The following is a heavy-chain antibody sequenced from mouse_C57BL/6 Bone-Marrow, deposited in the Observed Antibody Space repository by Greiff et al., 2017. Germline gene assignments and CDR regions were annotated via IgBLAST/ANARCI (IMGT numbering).Heavy chain of an antibody. CDR3: AGELRRWFAY. CDR1: GYTFTSYG. CDR2: IYPRRGNT. V-gene: IGHV1-81*01. Sequence: QVQLQQSGAELARPGASVKLSCKASGYTFTSYGISWVKQRTGQGLEWIGEIYPRRGNTYYTEKFKGKATLTADKSSSTAYMELSSLTSEDSAVYCCAGELRRWFAYWGQGTLVTVSA. D-gene: IGHD2-4*01. J-gene: IGHJ3*01.